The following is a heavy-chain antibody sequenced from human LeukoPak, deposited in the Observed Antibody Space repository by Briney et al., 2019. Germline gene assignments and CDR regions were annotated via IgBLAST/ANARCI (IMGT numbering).Heavy chain of an antibody. V-gene: IGHV3-30*02. J-gene: IGHJ4*02. Sequence: GGSLRLSCAVSGFTFSSFGMHWVRRAPGKGLEWVAFISNDGRITYLQGSVEGRFTVSRDNSNNTLYLQMTSLRPADTAVYYCAKDNGRWELLLDYWGQGTLVTVSS. CDR3: AKDNGRWELLLDY. CDR1: GFTFSSFG. CDR2: ISNDGRIT. D-gene: IGHD1-26*01.